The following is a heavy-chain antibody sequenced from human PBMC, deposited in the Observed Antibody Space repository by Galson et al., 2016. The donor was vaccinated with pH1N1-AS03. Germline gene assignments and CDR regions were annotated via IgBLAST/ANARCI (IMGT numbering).Heavy chain of an antibody. CDR1: GGSISGYY. J-gene: IGHJ5*02. D-gene: IGHD3-10*01. CDR3: ARLPYYGSGSFPDR. Sequence: TLSLTCTVSGGSISGYYWSWIRQPPGKGLEWIGYIYYSGSTNYNPSLKSRVTMSVDTSKSQFSLKMSSVTAADTAVYYCARLPYYGSGSFPDRWGQGTLVSVSS. CDR2: IYYSGST. V-gene: IGHV4-59*08.